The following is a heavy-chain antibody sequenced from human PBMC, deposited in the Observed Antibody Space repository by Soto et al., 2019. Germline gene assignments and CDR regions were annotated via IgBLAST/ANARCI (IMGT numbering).Heavy chain of an antibody. CDR3: ARPYCGGDCQR. Sequence: QVQLQQWGAGLLKPSETLSLTCAVYGGSFSGYYWSWIRQPPGKGLEWIGEINHSGSTNYNPSLKSRVTISVDTSKNQFSLKLSSVTAAGTAVYYCARPYCGGDCQRWGQGTLVTVSS. J-gene: IGHJ4*02. V-gene: IGHV4-34*01. CDR1: GGSFSGYY. CDR2: INHSGST. D-gene: IGHD2-21*01.